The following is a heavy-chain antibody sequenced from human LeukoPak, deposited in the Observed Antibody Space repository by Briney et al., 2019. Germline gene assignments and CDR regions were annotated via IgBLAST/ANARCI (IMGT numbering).Heavy chain of an antibody. CDR3: AKDGGGSLEWLPPMDV. CDR2: ITGSGGGT. V-gene: IGHV3-23*01. J-gene: IGHJ6*02. Sequence: GGSLRLSCAAYGFTFSGHAMGLVRQAPGKGLEWVSSITGSGGGTYYGDSVKGRFTISRDNSMDTLFLQMNSLRAEDTAVYYCAKDGGGSLEWLPPMDVWGQGTTVTVSS. CDR1: GFTFSGHA. D-gene: IGHD3-3*01.